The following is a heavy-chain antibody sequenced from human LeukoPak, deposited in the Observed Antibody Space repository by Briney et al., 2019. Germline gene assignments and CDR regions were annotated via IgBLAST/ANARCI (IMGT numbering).Heavy chain of an antibody. CDR3: ARDALYSGSSPDAFDV. CDR2: INWSGGST. Sequence: GGSLRLSCTASGFAFDEHGMSWVRQVPGKGLEWVSGINWSGGSTGYADPLRGRFTISRDNAKNSLYLQMDSLRAEDTALYYCARDALYSGSSPDAFDVWGQGTMVTVSS. D-gene: IGHD1-26*01. J-gene: IGHJ3*01. CDR1: GFAFDEHG. V-gene: IGHV3-20*04.